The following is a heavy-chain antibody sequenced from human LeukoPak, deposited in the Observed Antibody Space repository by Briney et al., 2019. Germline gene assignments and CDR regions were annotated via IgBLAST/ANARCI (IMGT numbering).Heavy chain of an antibody. V-gene: IGHV4-39*07. Sequence: SETLSLTCAVSDDSFSSHYWTWIRQPPGKGLEWIGSIYYSGSTYYSPSLKSRVTISVDTSKNQFSLKLSSVTAADTAVYYCARDPGDLTGYFPNWFDPWGQGTLVTVSS. CDR1: DDSFSSHY. CDR3: ARDPGDLTGYFPNWFDP. J-gene: IGHJ5*02. D-gene: IGHD3-9*01. CDR2: IYYSGST.